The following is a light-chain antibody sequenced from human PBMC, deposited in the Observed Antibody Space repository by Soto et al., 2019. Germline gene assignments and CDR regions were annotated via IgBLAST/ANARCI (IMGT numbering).Light chain of an antibody. CDR2: AAS. J-gene: IGKJ1*01. V-gene: IGKV1-39*01. CDR1: QSISSF. Sequence: DIPMTQSPSSLSASVGDRVIITCRASQSISSFLNWYQQKPGKAPKVLIYAASSLHSGGPSRISGSGSGTDFTLTISSLQPEDFATYYCQQSHSDPWTFGQGTKVEIK. CDR3: QQSHSDPWT.